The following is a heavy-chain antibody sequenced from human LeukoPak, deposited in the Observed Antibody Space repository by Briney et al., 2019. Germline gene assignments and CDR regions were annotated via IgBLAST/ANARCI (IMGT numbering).Heavy chain of an antibody. CDR3: ARRARYNWNDRYFDY. V-gene: IGHV5-51*01. CDR2: IYPGDSDT. CDR1: GYSFTSYW. J-gene: IGHJ4*02. Sequence: GESLKISCKGSGYSFTSYWIGWVRQMPGKGLEWMGIIYPGDSDTRYSPSFQGQVTISADKSISTAYLPWSSLKASDTAMYYCARRARYNWNDRYFDYWGQGTLVTVSS. D-gene: IGHD1-1*01.